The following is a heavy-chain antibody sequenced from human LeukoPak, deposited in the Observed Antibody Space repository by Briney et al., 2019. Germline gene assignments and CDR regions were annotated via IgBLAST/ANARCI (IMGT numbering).Heavy chain of an antibody. D-gene: IGHD5-12*01. V-gene: IGHV4-59*08. Sequence: SQTLSLTCTVSGGSISSYYWSWIRQPPGKGLEWIGYIYYSGSTNYNPSLKSRVTISVDTSKNQLSLKLSSVTAADTAVYYCARSASGYDDLWDYWGQGTLVTVSS. CDR2: IYYSGST. CDR1: GGSISSYY. CDR3: ARSASGYDDLWDY. J-gene: IGHJ4*02.